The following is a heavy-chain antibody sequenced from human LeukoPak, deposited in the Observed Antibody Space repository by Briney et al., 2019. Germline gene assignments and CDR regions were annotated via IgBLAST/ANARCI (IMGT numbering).Heavy chain of an antibody. V-gene: IGHV3-21*01. CDR3: SVGLTGDKNFDY. CDR1: GFTFSSYS. D-gene: IGHD7-27*01. J-gene: IGHJ4*02. CDR2: ISSSSSYI. Sequence: GGSLRLSCAASGFTFSSYSMNWVRQAPGKGLEWVSSISSSSSYIYYADSVKGRFTISRDNAKNSLYLQMNSLRAEDTAVYYCSVGLTGDKNFDYWGQGTLVTVSS.